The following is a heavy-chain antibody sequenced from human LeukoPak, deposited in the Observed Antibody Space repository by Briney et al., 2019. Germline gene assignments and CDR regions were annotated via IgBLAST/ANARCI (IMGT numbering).Heavy chain of an antibody. CDR3: AKDPRVLAEYFDY. CDR2: IYYSGST. D-gene: IGHD6-19*01. Sequence: PSETLSLTCTVSGGSISSYYWSWVRQPPGKGLEWVGYIYYSGSTNYNPSLKSRVTISVATSKNQFSLKLSSVTAADTAVYYCAKDPRVLAEYFDYWGQGTLVTVSS. J-gene: IGHJ4*02. CDR1: GGSISSYY. V-gene: IGHV4-59*01.